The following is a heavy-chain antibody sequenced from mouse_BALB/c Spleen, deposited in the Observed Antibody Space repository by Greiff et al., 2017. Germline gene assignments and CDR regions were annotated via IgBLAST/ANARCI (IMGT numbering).Heavy chain of an antibody. J-gene: IGHJ2*01. V-gene: IGHV5-17*02. D-gene: IGHD4-1*01. CDR3: ARGETGLDY. CDR1: GFTFSSFG. Sequence: EVHLVESGGGLVQPGGSRKLSCAASGFTFSSFGMHWVRQAPEKGLEWVAYISSGSSTIYYADTLKGRFTISRDNPKNTLFLQMTSLRSEDTAMYYCARGETGLDYWGQGTTLTVSS. CDR2: ISSGSSTI.